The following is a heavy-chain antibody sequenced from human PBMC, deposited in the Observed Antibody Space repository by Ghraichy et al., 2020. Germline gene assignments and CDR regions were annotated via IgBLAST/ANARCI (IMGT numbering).Heavy chain of an antibody. CDR2: ISSNGGST. CDR3: ARGYDSSGYLDY. V-gene: IGHV3-64*02. CDR1: GFTFSSYA. J-gene: IGHJ4*02. Sequence: GGSLRLSCAASGFTFSSYAMHWVRQAPGKGLEYVSAISSNGGSTYYADSVKGRFTISRDNSKNTLYLQMGSLRAEDMAVYYCARGYDSSGYLDYWGQGTLVTVSS. D-gene: IGHD3-22*01.